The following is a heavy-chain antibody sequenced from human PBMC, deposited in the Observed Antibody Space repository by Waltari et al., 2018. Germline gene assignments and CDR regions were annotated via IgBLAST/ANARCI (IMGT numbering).Heavy chain of an antibody. V-gene: IGHV1-3*01. Sequence: QVQLVQSGAEVKKPGASVKVSCKASGYTFTSYAMHWVRQAPGQRLEWMGWINAGNGNTKYSQKFQGRVTITRDTSASTAYMELSSLRSEDTAVYYSAREGYSSGVFDYWGQGTLVTVSS. D-gene: IGHD6-19*01. CDR1: GYTFTSYA. CDR2: INAGNGNT. J-gene: IGHJ4*02. CDR3: AREGYSSGVFDY.